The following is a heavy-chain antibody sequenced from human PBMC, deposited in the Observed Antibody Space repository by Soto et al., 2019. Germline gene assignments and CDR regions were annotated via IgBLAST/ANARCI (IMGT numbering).Heavy chain of an antibody. CDR2: IRSKAYGGTT. D-gene: IGHD2-15*01. CDR3: TRGAYCSGGSCYSGNWFDP. Sequence: GGSLRLSCTASGFTFGDYAMSWFRQAPGKGLEWVGFIRSKAYGGTTEYAASVKGRFTISRDDSKGIAYLQMNSLKTEDTAVYYCTRGAYCSGGSCYSGNWFDPWGQGTLVTVSS. V-gene: IGHV3-49*03. J-gene: IGHJ5*02. CDR1: GFTFGDYA.